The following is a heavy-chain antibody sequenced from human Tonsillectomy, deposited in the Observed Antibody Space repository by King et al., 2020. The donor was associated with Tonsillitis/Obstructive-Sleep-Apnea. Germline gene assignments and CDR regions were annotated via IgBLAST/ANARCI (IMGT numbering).Heavy chain of an antibody. J-gene: IGHJ6*02. CDR3: ATDGDGMVV. CDR1: GLTFSHYW. Sequence: VQLVESGGGLVQPGGSLRLSCVASGLTFSHYWMTWVRQAPGKGLEWVADIKQDANEKYYVDSVKGRFTISRDNSKNSLYLQMNSLRVEDTALYYCATDGDGMVVWGHGTTVTVSS. V-gene: IGHV3-7*03. CDR2: IKQDANEK. D-gene: IGHD5-24*01.